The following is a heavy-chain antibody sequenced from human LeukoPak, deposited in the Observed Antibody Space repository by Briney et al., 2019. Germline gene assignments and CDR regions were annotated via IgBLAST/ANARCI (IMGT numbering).Heavy chain of an antibody. CDR2: INPNSGGT. D-gene: IGHD7-27*01. J-gene: IGHJ4*02. CDR1: GYTFTGYY. CDR3: ARDGLENVNWGPGY. V-gene: IGHV1-2*06. Sequence: AASVKVSCKASGYTFTGYYMHWVRQAPGQGLEWMGRINPNSGGTTYAQTFQGRVTMTRDTSISTAYMELSRLRSDDTAVYYCARDGLENVNWGPGYWRQGTLVTVSS.